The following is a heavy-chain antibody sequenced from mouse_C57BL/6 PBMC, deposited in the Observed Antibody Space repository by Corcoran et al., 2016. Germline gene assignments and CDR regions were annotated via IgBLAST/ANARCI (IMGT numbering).Heavy chain of an antibody. Sequence: QVQLQQSGAELVKPGASVKISCKASGYAFSSYWMNWVKQRPGKGLEWIGQIYPGDGDTNYNGKFKGKATLTADKSSSTAYMQLSSLTSEDSAVYFCARWSTVTYYFDYWGQGTTLTVSS. J-gene: IGHJ2*01. CDR1: GYAFSSYW. CDR2: IYPGDGDT. CDR3: ARWSTVTYYFDY. V-gene: IGHV1-80*01. D-gene: IGHD1-1*01.